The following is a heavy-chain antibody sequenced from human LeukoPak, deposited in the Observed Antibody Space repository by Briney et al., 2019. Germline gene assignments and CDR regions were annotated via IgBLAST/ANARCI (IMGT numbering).Heavy chain of an antibody. Sequence: GGSLRLSCAASGFSFSNAWMNWVRQAPGKGLEWIGRIKIGTADYAAPVKDRFIISRDDSKNTLYVQMNSLKTEDTAVYYCTIAPHNPEMPLDYWGQGALVTVSS. D-gene: IGHD5-24*01. CDR2: IKIGTA. CDR3: TIAPHNPEMPLDY. CDR1: GFSFSNAW. J-gene: IGHJ4*02. V-gene: IGHV3-15*01.